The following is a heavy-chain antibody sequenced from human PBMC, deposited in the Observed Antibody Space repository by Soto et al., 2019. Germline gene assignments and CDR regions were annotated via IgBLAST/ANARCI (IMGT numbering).Heavy chain of an antibody. D-gene: IGHD5-12*01. CDR3: ARHGDGYNSDFDY. CDR2: IYYSGST. J-gene: IGHJ4*02. CDR1: GGSISSYY. Sequence: SETLSLTCTVSGGSISSYYWSWIRQPPGKGLEWIGYIYYSGSTNYNPSLKSRVTISVDTSKNQFSLKLSSVTAADTAVYYRARHGDGYNSDFDYWGQGTLVTVSS. V-gene: IGHV4-59*08.